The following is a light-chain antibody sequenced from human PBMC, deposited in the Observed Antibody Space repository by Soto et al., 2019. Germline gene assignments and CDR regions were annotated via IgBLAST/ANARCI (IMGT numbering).Light chain of an antibody. Sequence: EIVLTQSPGTLSLSPGERATLSCRASQSVGGNYLAWYQQKPGQAPRLLVYAASTRATGIPDRFSDSGSGTDFSLTISRLEPEDFAVYYCQQYGSSLRTFGQGTKLEIK. CDR3: QQYGSSLRT. CDR1: QSVGGNY. CDR2: AAS. J-gene: IGKJ2*01. V-gene: IGKV3-20*01.